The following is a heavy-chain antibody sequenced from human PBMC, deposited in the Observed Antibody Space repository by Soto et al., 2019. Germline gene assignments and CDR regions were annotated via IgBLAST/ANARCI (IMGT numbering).Heavy chain of an antibody. CDR1: GGSVSNDNFY. V-gene: IGHV4-61*01. D-gene: IGHD3-16*01. Sequence: SETLSLTCTVSGGSVSNDNFYWSWIRQPPGKGLEWIGYVHSSVITNYNPSLKRRVTISVDTSRNQFSLRLSSVTAADTAVYYCARGLTMGQLPSHFDHWGQGTLVTVSS. J-gene: IGHJ5*02. CDR3: ARGLTMGQLPSHFDH. CDR2: VHSSVIT.